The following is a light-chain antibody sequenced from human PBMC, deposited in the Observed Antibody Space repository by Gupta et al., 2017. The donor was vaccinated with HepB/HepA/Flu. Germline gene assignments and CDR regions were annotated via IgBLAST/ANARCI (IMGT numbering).Light chain of an antibody. CDR3: QQFYDTPCN. Sequence: DIVMTQSSESLAVSLGERATLNCKSSQSVFYSTNNKNYLAWYQQKPGQPPKLLINWATTRESVVADRFSGSGSGTDFTLTSSSLQTEEVAVYYCQQFYDTPCNFGRGTKLEIK. J-gene: IGKJ2*02. CDR1: QSVFYSTNNKNY. V-gene: IGKV4-1*01. CDR2: WAT.